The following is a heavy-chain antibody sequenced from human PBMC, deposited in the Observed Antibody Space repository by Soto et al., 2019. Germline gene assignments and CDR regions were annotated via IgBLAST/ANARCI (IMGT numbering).Heavy chain of an antibody. D-gene: IGHD4-17*01. CDR1: GFILTNNG. CDR2: ISGYNGNT. CDR3: ARVRGVMAYHYVDAFDF. V-gene: IGHV1-18*01. J-gene: IGHJ4*02. Sequence: QVQLVQSGAEVKKPGASVKVSCKFSGFILTNNGLTWGERAPGQGLGWMGWISGYNGNTNYAQKVQGRVTMTTDTSTSTAYMELTSLTSDDTAVYYCARVRGVMAYHYVDAFDFWGQGTLVTVSS.